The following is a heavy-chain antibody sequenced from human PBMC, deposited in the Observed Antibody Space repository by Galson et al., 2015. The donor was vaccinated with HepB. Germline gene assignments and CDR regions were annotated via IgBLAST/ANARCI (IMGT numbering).Heavy chain of an antibody. V-gene: IGHV1-2*02. Sequence: SVKVSCKASGYTFTGYYMHWVRQAPGQGLEWMGWINPNSGGTNYAQKFQGRVTMTRDTSISTAYMELSRLRSDDTAVYYCARCVEQLLLAGHWYFDLWGRGTLVTVSS. CDR3: ARCVEQLLLAGHWYFDL. D-gene: IGHD6-6*01. J-gene: IGHJ2*01. CDR2: INPNSGGT. CDR1: GYTFTGYY.